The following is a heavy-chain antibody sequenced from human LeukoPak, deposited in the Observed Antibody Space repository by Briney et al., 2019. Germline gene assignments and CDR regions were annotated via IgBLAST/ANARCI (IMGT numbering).Heavy chain of an antibody. CDR2: INAHNGDT. CDR1: GYTFIKYA. D-gene: IGHD2-21*02. V-gene: IGHV1-3*01. J-gene: IGHJ4*02. CDR3: ARGSTSDWPLEY. Sequence: GASVKVSCKASGYTFIKYAIHWVRQAPGQRLEWMGWINAHNGDTKYSQKFHGRVAITRDTSASIVYMELSTLRFGDTAVYYCARGSTSDWPLEYWGRGILVTVSS.